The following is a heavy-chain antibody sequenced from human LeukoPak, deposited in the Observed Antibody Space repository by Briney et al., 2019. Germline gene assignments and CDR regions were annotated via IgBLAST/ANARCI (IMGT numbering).Heavy chain of an antibody. Sequence: GGSLRLSCAASGFTFSDYFMSWVRQAPGKGPEWVSFISSSGSTMYYADSVKGRFTISRDNAKNSLYLQMNSLRAADTAVYYCVRVRPPDYDILTAIFDYWGLGTLVTVSS. D-gene: IGHD3-9*01. J-gene: IGHJ4*02. CDR2: ISSSGSTM. CDR3: VRVRPPDYDILTAIFDY. V-gene: IGHV3-11*01. CDR1: GFTFSDYF.